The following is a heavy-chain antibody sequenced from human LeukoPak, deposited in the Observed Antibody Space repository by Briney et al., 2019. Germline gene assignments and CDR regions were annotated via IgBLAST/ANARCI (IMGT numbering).Heavy chain of an antibody. Sequence: GGSLRLSCAASGFTFSGSAMHWVRQASGKGLEWVGRIRSKANSYATAYAASVKGRFTISRDDSKNTAYLQMNSLRAEDTAVYYCAEDRRTTVTNDAFDIWGQGTMVTVSS. V-gene: IGHV3-73*01. CDR2: IRSKANSYAT. CDR1: GFTFSGSA. D-gene: IGHD4-17*01. J-gene: IGHJ3*02. CDR3: AEDRRTTVTNDAFDI.